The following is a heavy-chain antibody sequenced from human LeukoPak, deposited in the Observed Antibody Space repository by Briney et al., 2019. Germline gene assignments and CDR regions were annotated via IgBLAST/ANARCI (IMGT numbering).Heavy chain of an antibody. D-gene: IGHD1-1*01. V-gene: IGHV4-30-4*01. CDR2: IYYSGST. J-gene: IGHJ3*02. CDR1: GGSISSGDYY. Sequence: KSSETLSLTCTVSGGSISSGDYYWSWIRQPPGKGLEWIGYIYYSGSTYYNPSLKSRVTISVDTSKNQFSLKLSSVTAADTAVYYCARDPVQGPGGGATTTYAFDIWAKGQWSPSLQ. CDR3: ARDPVQGPGGGATTTYAFDI.